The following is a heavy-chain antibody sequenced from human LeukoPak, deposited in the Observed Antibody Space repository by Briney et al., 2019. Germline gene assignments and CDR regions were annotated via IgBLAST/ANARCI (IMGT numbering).Heavy chain of an antibody. Sequence: GGSLRLSCAASGFTFSSYAMSWVRQAPGKGLEWVSAISGSGGSTYYADSVKGRFTISRDNAKNSLYLQMNSLRAEDTAVYYCARRSWNYVPFDYWGQGTLVTVSS. J-gene: IGHJ4*02. D-gene: IGHD1-7*01. CDR3: ARRSWNYVPFDY. CDR1: GFTFSSYA. CDR2: ISGSGGST. V-gene: IGHV3-23*01.